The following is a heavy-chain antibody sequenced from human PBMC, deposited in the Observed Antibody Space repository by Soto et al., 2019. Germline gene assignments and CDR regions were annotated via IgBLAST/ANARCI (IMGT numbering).Heavy chain of an antibody. CDR1: GGSISSSNW. J-gene: IGHJ6*02. V-gene: IGHV4-4*02. CDR3: ARLRGHGSGSYYKISYYYYGMDV. D-gene: IGHD3-10*01. CDR2: IYHSGST. Sequence: PSETLSLTCAVSGGSISSSNWWSWVRQPPGKGLEWIGEIYHSGSTNYNPSLKSRVTISVDKSKNQFSLKLSSVTAADTAVYYCARLRGHGSGSYYKISYYYYGMDVWGQGTTVTVSS.